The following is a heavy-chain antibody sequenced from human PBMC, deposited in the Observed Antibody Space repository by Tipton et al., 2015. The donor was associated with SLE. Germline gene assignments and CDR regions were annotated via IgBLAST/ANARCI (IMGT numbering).Heavy chain of an antibody. V-gene: IGHV3-30*03. J-gene: IGHJ6*02. CDR2: ISYDGFNK. CDR1: GFSFSSNG. D-gene: IGHD1-14*01. CDR3: ARLGPDYFYYYYGMDV. Sequence: SLRLSCAASGFSFSSNGMHWVRQAPGKGLEWVAVISYDGFNKYYGDSVKGRFTISRDNSKNTLYLQMNSLRAEDTAVYYCARLGPDYFYYYYGMDVWGQGTTVTVSS.